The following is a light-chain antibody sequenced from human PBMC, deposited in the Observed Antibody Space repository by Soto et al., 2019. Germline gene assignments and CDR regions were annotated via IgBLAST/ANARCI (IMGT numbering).Light chain of an antibody. V-gene: IGLV2-23*02. Sequence: QSALTQPASVSGSPGQSITISCTGTSSDVGSYNLVSWYQQHPGKAPKLMIYEVSKRPSGVSNRFSGSKSGNTASLTISGLQAEDEADYYGCSYAGSSTLYVFGTGTKVTV. CDR1: SSDVGSYNL. J-gene: IGLJ1*01. CDR2: EVS. CDR3: CSYAGSSTLYV.